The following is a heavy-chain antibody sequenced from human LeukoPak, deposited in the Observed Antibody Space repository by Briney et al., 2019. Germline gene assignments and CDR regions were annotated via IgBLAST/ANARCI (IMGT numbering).Heavy chain of an antibody. J-gene: IGHJ2*01. CDR2: ISGSGGST. D-gene: IGHD3-3*01. Sequence: GGSLRLSCAASGFTFSSYAMSWVRQAPGKGLGWVSAISGSGGSTYCADSVKGRSTISRDNSKNTLYLQMDSLRAEDTAVYHCARYDFILISYFDLWGRGALVTVSS. CDR1: GFTFSSYA. V-gene: IGHV3-23*01. CDR3: ARYDFILISYFDL.